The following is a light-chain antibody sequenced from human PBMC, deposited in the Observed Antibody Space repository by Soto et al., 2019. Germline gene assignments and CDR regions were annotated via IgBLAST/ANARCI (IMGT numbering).Light chain of an antibody. CDR3: AAWDGSLKNVL. Sequence: QLVLTQPPSASGTHGQKVTISCSRRGSSIGTNTVNWYRQLPGTAPKLLIYGNNHRPSGVPDRFSGSKSGTSASLGTSGLQSEDEADYYCAAWDGSLKNVLFGGGTKVTVL. CDR2: GNN. CDR1: GSSIGTNT. V-gene: IGLV1-44*01. J-gene: IGLJ2*01.